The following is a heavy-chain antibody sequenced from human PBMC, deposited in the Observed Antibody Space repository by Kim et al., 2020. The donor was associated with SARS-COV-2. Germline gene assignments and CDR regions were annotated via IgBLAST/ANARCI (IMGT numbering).Heavy chain of an antibody. V-gene: IGHV3-33*01. Sequence: GGSLRLSCAASGFTFSSYGMHWVRQAPGKGLEWVAVIWYDGSNKYYADSVKGRFTISRDNSKNTLYLQMNSLRAEDTAVYYCARDPSGDGALDYWGQGTLVTVSS. CDR1: GFTFSSYG. J-gene: IGHJ4*02. D-gene: IGHD3-10*01. CDR3: ARDPSGDGALDY. CDR2: IWYDGSNK.